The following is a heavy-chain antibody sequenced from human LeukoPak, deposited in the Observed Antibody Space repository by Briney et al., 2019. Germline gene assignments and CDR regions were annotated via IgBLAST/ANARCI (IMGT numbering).Heavy chain of an antibody. CDR1: GFTFSSFA. Sequence: GGSLRLSCSASGFTFSSFAMHWVRQAPGKGLEYVAAISRNGGSTYYADSVKGRFTISRDNAKNSLHLQMNSLRDEDTAVYYCARDTLPYYYDSGAYQHAFDIWGQGTMVTVSS. D-gene: IGHD3-22*01. J-gene: IGHJ3*02. CDR3: ARDTLPYYYDSGAYQHAFDI. V-gene: IGHV3-64*04. CDR2: ISRNGGST.